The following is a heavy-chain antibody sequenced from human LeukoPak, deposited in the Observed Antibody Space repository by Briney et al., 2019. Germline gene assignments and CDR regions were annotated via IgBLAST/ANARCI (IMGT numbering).Heavy chain of an antibody. J-gene: IGHJ5*02. CDR3: ARGIVVVVAATSNWFDP. Sequence: GGSLRLSCTASGFTFSSYAMHWVRQTPGKGLEWVAVISYDGSNKYYADSVKGRFTISRDNSKNTLYLQMNSLRPEDTAVYYCARGIVVVVAATSNWFDPWGQGTLVTVSS. V-gene: IGHV3-30*04. CDR2: ISYDGSNK. D-gene: IGHD2-15*01. CDR1: GFTFSSYA.